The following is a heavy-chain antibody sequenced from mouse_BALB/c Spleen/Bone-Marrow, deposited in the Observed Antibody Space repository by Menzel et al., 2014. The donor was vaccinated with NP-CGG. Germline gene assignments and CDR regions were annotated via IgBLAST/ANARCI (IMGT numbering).Heavy chain of an antibody. J-gene: IGHJ4*01. Sequence: QFQLQHTGAELVRPGTSVKVSCKASGYAFTNYLIEWVQQRPAQCLAWTGVINPGSGGTNYNDKFKAKATLTADKSSCTRYMKLISLKSGDDGVYFCVGSVAGSILMDFWVLGFSVTVSS. CDR2: INPGSGGT. V-gene: IGHV1-54*01. D-gene: IGHD1-1*02. CDR3: VGSVAGSILMDF. CDR1: GYAFTNYL.